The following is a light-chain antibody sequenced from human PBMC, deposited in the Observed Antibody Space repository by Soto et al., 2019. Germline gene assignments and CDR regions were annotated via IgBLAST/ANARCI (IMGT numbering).Light chain of an antibody. V-gene: IGKV3-20*01. CDR2: GAS. J-gene: IGKJ1*01. Sequence: EIVLTQSPGTLSLSPGERATLSCRASQSVSSSYLAWYQQKPGQAPRLLIYGASSRATGIPDRFSGSGSGTDFNLTISRLEPEDFAVYYCQQHGSSPRTFGQGTKVEIK. CDR3: QQHGSSPRT. CDR1: QSVSSSY.